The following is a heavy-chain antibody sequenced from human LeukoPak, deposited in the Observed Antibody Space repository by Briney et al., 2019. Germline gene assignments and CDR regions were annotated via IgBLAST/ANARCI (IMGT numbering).Heavy chain of an antibody. CDR3: ARRGVAVDSYYYYYYMDV. D-gene: IGHD6-19*01. CDR2: ISSSSSTI. V-gene: IGHV3-48*01. J-gene: IGHJ6*03. CDR1: GFTFSSYS. Sequence: WGSLRLSCAASGFTFSSYSMIWVRQAPGKGLEWVSYISSSSSTIYYADSVKGRFTISRDNAKNSLYLQMNSLRAEDTAVYYCARRGVAVDSYYYYYYMDVWGKGTTVSVSS.